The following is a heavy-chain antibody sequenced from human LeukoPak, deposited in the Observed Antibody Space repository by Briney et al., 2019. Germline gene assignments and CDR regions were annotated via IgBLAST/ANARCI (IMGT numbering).Heavy chain of an antibody. CDR2: INPSGGST. CDR3: VRPYTTGWPFDY. CDR1: GYTFTNYY. Sequence: VASVKVSCKASGYTFTNYYIHWVRQAPGQGLEWMAIINPSGGSTNYAQKFQGRVTVTRDTSTTTVYMELSSLRSEDTAVYYCVRPYTTGWPFDYWGQGTTVTVSS. D-gene: IGHD6-19*01. V-gene: IGHV1-46*01. J-gene: IGHJ4*03.